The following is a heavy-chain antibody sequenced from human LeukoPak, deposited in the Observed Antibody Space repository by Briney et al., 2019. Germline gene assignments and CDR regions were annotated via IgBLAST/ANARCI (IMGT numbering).Heavy chain of an antibody. CDR3: ARRFNSGWGSFDY. D-gene: IGHD6-19*01. J-gene: IGHJ4*02. CDR1: GGSISSYY. V-gene: IGHV4-59*08. Sequence: SETLSLTCTVSGGSISSYYWSWIRQPPGKGLEWIGYIYYSGSTNYNPSLKRRVTISVDKSKKNFYLKLKYVNAADTAVYFCARRFNSGWGSFDYWGPGILVTVSS. CDR2: IYYSGST.